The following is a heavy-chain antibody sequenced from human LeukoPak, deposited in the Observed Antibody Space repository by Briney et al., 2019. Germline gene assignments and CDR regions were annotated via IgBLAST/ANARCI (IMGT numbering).Heavy chain of an antibody. J-gene: IGHJ4*02. V-gene: IGHV3-53*01. CDR1: GFTVSSNY. D-gene: IGHD3-10*01. CDR2: IYSGGRT. Sequence: GGSLRLSCAASGFTVSSNYMSWVRQAPGKGLEWVSVIYSGGRTYYADSVKGRFTISRDNSKNTLYLQMNSLRAGDTAVYYCAREGYGSGRLGFDDWGQGTLVTVSS. CDR3: AREGYGSGRLGFDD.